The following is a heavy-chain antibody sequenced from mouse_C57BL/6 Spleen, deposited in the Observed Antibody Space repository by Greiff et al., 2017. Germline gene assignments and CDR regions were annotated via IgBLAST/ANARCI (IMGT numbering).Heavy chain of an antibody. CDR3: ARHYYYGSPYFDY. Sequence: VQLQQSGAELVKPGASVKISCKASGYAFSSYWMNWVKQRPGKGLEWIGQIYPGDGDTNYNGKFKGKATLTADKSSSTAYMQLSSLTSEDSAVXFCARHYYYGSPYFDYWGQGTTLTVSS. D-gene: IGHD1-1*01. CDR2: IYPGDGDT. J-gene: IGHJ2*01. CDR1: GYAFSSYW. V-gene: IGHV1-80*01.